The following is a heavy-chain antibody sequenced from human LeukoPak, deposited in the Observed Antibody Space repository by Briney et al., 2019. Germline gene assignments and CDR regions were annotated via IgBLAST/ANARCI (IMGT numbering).Heavy chain of an antibody. CDR2: TRNKTNSYST. D-gene: IGHD6-6*01. V-gene: IGHV3-72*01. J-gene: IGHJ3*02. CDR3: ARVLAYSGSDAFDI. CDR1: GFTFSDHC. Sequence: GGSLRLSCAASGFTFSDHCMDWVRQAPGKGLEWVGRTRNKTNSYSTQYAASVKGRFTISRDNSKNSLFLQMNSLKTEDTAVYFCARVLAYSGSDAFDIWGQGTMVTVSS.